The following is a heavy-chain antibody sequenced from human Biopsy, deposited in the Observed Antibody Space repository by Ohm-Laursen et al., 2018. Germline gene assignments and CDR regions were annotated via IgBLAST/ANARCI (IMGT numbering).Heavy chain of an antibody. Sequence: SETLSLTWAVSGYSVTNDYYWGWIRQTPGKGLEWIGYIYYSGSTNYNPSLKSRVTISVDTSKNQFSLRLNSVTAADTAVYYCARATNSTGWPYYYFYGMDVWGQGTTVTVSS. D-gene: IGHD2/OR15-2a*01. V-gene: IGHV4-61*01. CDR1: GYSVTNDYY. J-gene: IGHJ6*02. CDR2: IYYSGST. CDR3: ARATNSTGWPYYYFYGMDV.